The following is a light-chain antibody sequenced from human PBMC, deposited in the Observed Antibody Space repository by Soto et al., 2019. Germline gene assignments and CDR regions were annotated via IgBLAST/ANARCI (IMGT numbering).Light chain of an antibody. J-gene: IGKJ1*01. Sequence: EIVLTQSPGTLSLSPGERATLSCRASQSVNSNHIAWYQQKPGQAPRLLIYGPSSRATGIPERFSGSGSGTDFNLRISRLEPEDFAVYFCHQFGSSPQTFGHGTKVEIK. CDR3: HQFGSSPQT. V-gene: IGKV3-20*01. CDR2: GPS. CDR1: QSVNSNH.